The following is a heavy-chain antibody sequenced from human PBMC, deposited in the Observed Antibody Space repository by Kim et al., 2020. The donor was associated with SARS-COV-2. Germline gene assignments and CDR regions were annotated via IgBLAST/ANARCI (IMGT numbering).Heavy chain of an antibody. Sequence: SVKGRFTISRDNAKNTLYLQMNSLRAEDTAVYYCARDLGITGTSAFGMDVWGQGTTVTVSS. J-gene: IGHJ6*02. D-gene: IGHD1-7*01. CDR3: ARDLGITGTSAFGMDV. V-gene: IGHV3-74*01.